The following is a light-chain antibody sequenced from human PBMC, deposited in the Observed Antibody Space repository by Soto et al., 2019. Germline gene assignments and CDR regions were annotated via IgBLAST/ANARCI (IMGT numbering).Light chain of an antibody. Sequence: DVKLTQSPSSLYASVGDTVTITCRASPSIGSYLNWYQHKPGSAPKLLVFAADTLKSGVPSRFSGSGFNREFTLTVTSLQPDDFATYYCQQNYNVPYTFRQGTRLE. CDR2: AAD. J-gene: IGKJ2*01. CDR3: QQNYNVPYT. V-gene: IGKV1-39*01. CDR1: PSIGSY.